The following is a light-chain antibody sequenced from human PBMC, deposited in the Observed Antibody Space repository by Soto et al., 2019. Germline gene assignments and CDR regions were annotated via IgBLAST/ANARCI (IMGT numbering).Light chain of an antibody. J-gene: IGKJ5*01. CDR1: QSIANY. V-gene: IGKV1-39*01. CDR3: QQNYSPPPIT. Sequence: DIQMTQSPSTLSASLGDRAIIXXRPSQSIANYLNWYQQKPGKAPKLXXYAASTLQSGVPSKCSGSGLGTDFTLTISSLQTEDFATYYCQQNYSPPPITFGQGTRLEIK. CDR2: AAS.